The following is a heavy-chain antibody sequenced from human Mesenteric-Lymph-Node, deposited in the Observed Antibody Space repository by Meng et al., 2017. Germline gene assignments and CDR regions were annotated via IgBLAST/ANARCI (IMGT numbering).Heavy chain of an antibody. CDR1: EITVSSSY. CDR2: IYSDSST. V-gene: IGHV3-53*01. D-gene: IGHD6-19*01. CDR3: ARDRFVSGWYKGADY. J-gene: IGHJ4*02. Sequence: ETLSLTCAASEITVSSSYMSWVRRAPGKGLEWVSSIYSDSSTYYADSVKGRFTISRDSSKNTLYLQMSALRADDTAVYFCARDRFVSGWYKGADYWGQGTMVTVSS.